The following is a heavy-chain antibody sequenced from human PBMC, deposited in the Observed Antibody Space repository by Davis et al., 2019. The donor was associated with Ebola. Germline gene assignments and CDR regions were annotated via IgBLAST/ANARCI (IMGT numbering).Heavy chain of an antibody. V-gene: IGHV3-23*01. Sequence: GESLKISCAASGFTFRNVAMSWVRQAPGKGLEWVSGVDDGGDDTNYADSVRGRFTISRDNSKNTLYLQMNSLRVEDTAVYYCAKDTSNVWFDVWGQGTMVTVSS. CDR2: VDDGGDDT. CDR1: GFTFRNVA. D-gene: IGHD6-19*01. CDR3: AKDTSNVWFDV. J-gene: IGHJ3*01.